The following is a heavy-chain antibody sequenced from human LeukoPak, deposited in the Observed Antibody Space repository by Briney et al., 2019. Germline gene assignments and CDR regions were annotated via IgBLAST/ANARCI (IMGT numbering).Heavy chain of an antibody. CDR2: ISAYNGNT. CDR1: GYTFTSYG. Sequence: GASVKLSCKASGYTFTSYGISWVRQAPGQGLEWMGWISAYNGNTNYAQKVKGRVTITTDTSTSTAYMELRSLRADDTAVYYCARSPLGYCSSTSREDPWFDCWGQGTMVTVCS. D-gene: IGHD2-2*01. CDR3: ARSPLGYCSSTSREDPWFDC. J-gene: IGHJ4*02. V-gene: IGHV1-18*04.